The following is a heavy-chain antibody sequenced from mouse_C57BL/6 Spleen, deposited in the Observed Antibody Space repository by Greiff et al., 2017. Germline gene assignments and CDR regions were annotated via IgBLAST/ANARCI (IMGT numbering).Heavy chain of an antibody. V-gene: IGHV1-80*01. CDR3: ARSCTTVVATFDYYAMGY. J-gene: IGHJ4*01. CDR2: IYPGDGDT. Sequence: QVQLQQSGAELVKPGASVKISCKASGYAFSSYWMNWVKQRPGKGLEWIGQIYPGDGDTNYNGKFKGKATLTADKSSSTAYMQLSSLTSEDSAVYFCARSCTTVVATFDYYAMGYWGQGTSVTVSS. CDR1: GYAFSSYW. D-gene: IGHD1-1*01.